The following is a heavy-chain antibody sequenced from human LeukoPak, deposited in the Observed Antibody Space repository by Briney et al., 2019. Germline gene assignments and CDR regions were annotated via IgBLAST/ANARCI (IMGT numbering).Heavy chain of an antibody. V-gene: IGHV1-18*01. CDR2: ISAYNGKT. Sequence: ASVKVSCKASGYTFTSYGVSWVRQAPGQGLEWMGWISAYNGKTNYAQKLQGRVTMTTDTSTSTAYMELRSLRSDDTAVYYCARGGVDNAVVSPPYNWFDPWGQGTLVTVSS. J-gene: IGHJ5*02. CDR1: GYTFTSYG. D-gene: IGHD1-1*01. CDR3: ARGGVDNAVVSPPYNWFDP.